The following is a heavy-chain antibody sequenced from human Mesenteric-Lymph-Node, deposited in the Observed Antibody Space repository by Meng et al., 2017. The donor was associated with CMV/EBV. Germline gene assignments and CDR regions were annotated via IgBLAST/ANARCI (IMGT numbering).Heavy chain of an antibody. D-gene: IGHD2/OR15-2a*01. CDR2: IKYTGRT. Sequence: SGDSIKSDIYYWDWSRQPPGKGLEWIGNIKYTGRTFYGPSLRGRLTISVDTSSNQFSLKLSSVTAADTAVYYCARHLSDPESDPFDPWGQGILVTVSS. J-gene: IGHJ5*02. CDR1: GDSIKSDIYY. CDR3: ARHLSDPESDPFDP. V-gene: IGHV4-39*01.